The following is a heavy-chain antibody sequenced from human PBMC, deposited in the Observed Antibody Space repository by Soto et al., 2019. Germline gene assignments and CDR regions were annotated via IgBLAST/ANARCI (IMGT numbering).Heavy chain of an antibody. D-gene: IGHD6-19*01. CDR3: ARRFSRLSGIAVAGTFDY. J-gene: IGHJ4*02. CDR1: GYSISSGYY. CDR2: IYHSGST. Sequence: PSETLSLTCAVSGYSISSGYYWGWIRQPPGKGLEWIGSIYHSGSTFYNPSLKSRVTISVDTSKNQFSLKLSSVTAADTAVYYCARRFSRLSGIAVAGTFDYWGQGTLVTVSS. V-gene: IGHV4-38-2*01.